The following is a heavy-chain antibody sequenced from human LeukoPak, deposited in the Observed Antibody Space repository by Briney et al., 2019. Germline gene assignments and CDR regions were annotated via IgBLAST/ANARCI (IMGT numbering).Heavy chain of an antibody. D-gene: IGHD6-13*01. J-gene: IGHJ6*03. CDR3: ASAVYSSSWYMQYYYYYMDV. CDR2: IYSGGST. Sequence: GGSLRLSCAASGFTVSSNYMSWVRQAPGKGLEWVSVIYSGGSTYYADSVKGRFTISRDNSKNTLYLQMNSLRAEDTAVYYCASAVYSSSWYMQYYYYYMDVWGKGTTVTVSS. V-gene: IGHV3-53*01. CDR1: GFTVSSNY.